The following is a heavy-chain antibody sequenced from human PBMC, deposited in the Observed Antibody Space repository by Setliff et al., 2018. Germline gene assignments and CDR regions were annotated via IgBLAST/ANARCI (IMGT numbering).Heavy chain of an antibody. CDR2: MYYTGST. V-gene: IGHV4-59*11. Sequence: SETLSLTCTVSGASISSHYWSWIRQPPGKGLEWIGSMYYTGSTNYNPSLKSRVTISVDTSKKQFSLRLNSVTAADTAVYYCTRRGYDSSNIGLSDWGQGTLVTVSS. CDR3: TRRGYDSSNIGLSD. D-gene: IGHD3-22*01. CDR1: GASISSHY. J-gene: IGHJ4*02.